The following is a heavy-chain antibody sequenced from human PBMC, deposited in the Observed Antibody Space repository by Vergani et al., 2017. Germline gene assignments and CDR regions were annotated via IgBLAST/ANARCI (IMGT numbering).Heavy chain of an antibody. Sequence: QVQLVESGGGVVQPGRSLRPSCAASGFTFSSYGMHWVRQAPGKGLEWVAVIWYDGSNKYYADSVEGRFTISRDNSKNTLYLQMNSLRAEDTAVYYCARDQADNSEGWFDPWGQGTLVTVSS. CDR1: GFTFSSYG. V-gene: IGHV3-33*01. CDR2: IWYDGSNK. J-gene: IGHJ5*02. CDR3: ARDQADNSEGWFDP. D-gene: IGHD2/OR15-2a*01.